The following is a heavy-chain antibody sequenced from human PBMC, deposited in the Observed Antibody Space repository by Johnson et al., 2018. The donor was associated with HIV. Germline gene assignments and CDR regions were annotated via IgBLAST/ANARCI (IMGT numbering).Heavy chain of an antibody. CDR3: ARGSPYYNLWSGYVDAFDI. D-gene: IGHD3-3*01. CDR1: GFTFSSYA. V-gene: IGHV3-30-3*01. CDR2: ISYDGSNK. Sequence: VQLMESGGGLVQPGGSLRLSCAASGFTFSSYAMHWVRQAPGKGLEWVAVISYDGSNKYYADSVKGRFTISRDNSKNTLYLQMKSLRAEDTAVYYCARGSPYYNLWSGYVDAFDIWGQGTMVTVSS. J-gene: IGHJ3*02.